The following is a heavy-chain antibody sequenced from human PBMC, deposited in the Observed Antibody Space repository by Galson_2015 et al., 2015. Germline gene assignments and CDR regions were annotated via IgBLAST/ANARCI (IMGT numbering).Heavy chain of an antibody. CDR2: ESWTDGK. CDR1: GFSLSTTGLG. J-gene: IGHJ4*02. V-gene: IGHV2-5*01. Sequence: PALVKPTQTLTLTCTFSGFSLSTTGLGVGWIRQPPGEALEWLAVESWTDGKRYSPSLRKRPTITKDTSKNQRGLTLTNMDPVDPTPYFRARISVLCCSTFGFRRFDYWGQGILVTVSS. D-gene: IGHD3-3*01. CDR3: ARISVLCCSTFGFRRFDY.